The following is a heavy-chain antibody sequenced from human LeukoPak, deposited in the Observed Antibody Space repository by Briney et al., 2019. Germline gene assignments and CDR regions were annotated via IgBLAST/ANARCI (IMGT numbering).Heavy chain of an antibody. CDR2: ISSGGSAI. CDR1: GFTFSDYN. CDR3: ARARCSGVYISDS. J-gene: IGHJ4*02. V-gene: IGHV3-11*01. D-gene: IGHD3-10*01. Sequence: KPGGSLRLSCAASGFTFSDYNMSWIRQAPGKGLEWLSYISSGGSAIHYADSVRGRFTTSRDNAKNSMYLQMNSLRAEATAVYHGARARCSGVYISDSWGQGTLVTVSS.